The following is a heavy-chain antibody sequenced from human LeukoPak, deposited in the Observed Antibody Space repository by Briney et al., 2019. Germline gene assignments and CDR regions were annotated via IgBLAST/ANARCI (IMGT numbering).Heavy chain of an antibody. Sequence: ASVKVSCKASGYTFTSYDINWVRQATGQGLEWMGWMNPNSGNTGYAQKFQGRVTITRNTSISTAYMELSGLRSEDTAVYYCARGRGTRSQGWFDPWGQGTLVTVSS. CDR3: ARGRGTRSQGWFDP. CDR1: GYTFTSYD. V-gene: IGHV1-8*03. CDR2: MNPNSGNT. J-gene: IGHJ5*02. D-gene: IGHD1-1*01.